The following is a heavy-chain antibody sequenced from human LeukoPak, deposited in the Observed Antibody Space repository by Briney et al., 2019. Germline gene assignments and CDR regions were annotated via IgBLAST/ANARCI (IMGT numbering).Heavy chain of an antibody. CDR3: AKVPRIVVVYYFDY. V-gene: IGHV3-30*02. Sequence: GGSLRLSCAASGFTFSSYGMHWVRQAPGKGLEWVAFIRYDGSNKYYADSVKGRFTISRDNSKNTLYLQMNSLRAEDTAVYYCAKVPRIVVVYYFDYWSQGTLVTVSS. D-gene: IGHD3-22*01. J-gene: IGHJ4*02. CDR2: IRYDGSNK. CDR1: GFTFSSYG.